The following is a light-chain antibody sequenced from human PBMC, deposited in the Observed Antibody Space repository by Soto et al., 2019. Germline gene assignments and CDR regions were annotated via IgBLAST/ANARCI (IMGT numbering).Light chain of an antibody. J-gene: IGKJ2*01. CDR1: QSVSSN. V-gene: IGKV3-15*01. Sequence: EILMTQSPATLSVSPGERATLSCRASQSVSSNLAWYQQKPGQAPRLLIYGASTRATGIPARFSGSGSGTEFTLTVSSLKSEDFGVYYCQHYNNWPPYTFGQGTNLEIK. CDR2: GAS. CDR3: QHYNNWPPYT.